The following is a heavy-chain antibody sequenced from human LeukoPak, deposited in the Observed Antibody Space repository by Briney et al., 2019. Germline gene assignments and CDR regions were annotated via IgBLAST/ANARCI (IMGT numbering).Heavy chain of an antibody. CDR2: ISYDGSNK. Sequence: PGGSLRLSCAASGFTFSSYAMHWVRQAPGKGLEWVAVISYDGSNKYYADSVKGRFTISRDNAKNSLYLQMNSLRAEDTAVYYCARARHTAIRSESRGTFDYWGQGTLVTVSS. J-gene: IGHJ4*02. CDR3: ARARHTAIRSESRGTFDY. CDR1: GFTFSSYA. D-gene: IGHD5-18*01. V-gene: IGHV3-30*04.